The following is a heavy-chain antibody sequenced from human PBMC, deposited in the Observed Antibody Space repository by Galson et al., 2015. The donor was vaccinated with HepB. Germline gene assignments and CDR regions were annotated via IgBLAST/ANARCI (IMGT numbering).Heavy chain of an antibody. CDR2: ISSSGSTI. CDR1: GFTFSSYE. Sequence: SLRLSCAASGFTFSSYEMNWVRQAPGKGLEWVSYISSSGSTIYYTDSVKGRFTISRDNAKNSLYLQMNSLRAEDTAVYYCARDLTDRTVVTPAGPSAFDIWGQGTMVTVSS. V-gene: IGHV3-48*03. D-gene: IGHD4-23*01. J-gene: IGHJ3*02. CDR3: ARDLTDRTVVTPAGPSAFDI.